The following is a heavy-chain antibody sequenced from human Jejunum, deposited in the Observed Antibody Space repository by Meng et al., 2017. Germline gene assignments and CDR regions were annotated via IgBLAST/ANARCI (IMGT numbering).Heavy chain of an antibody. J-gene: IGHJ3*01. CDR2: IDWDDDK. CDR1: GFSLTTSGMR. CDR3: ARMRPGYNTGGDVFDV. D-gene: IGHD1-14*01. V-gene: IGHV2-70*04. Sequence: SGPTLVKPTQTLTLTCTFSGFSLTTSGMRVSWIRQPPGKALEWLARIDWDDDKFYSASLRTRLTISKDTSKNQVVLTVTNMDPVDTSTYYCARMRPGYNTGGDVFDVWGQGTMVTV.